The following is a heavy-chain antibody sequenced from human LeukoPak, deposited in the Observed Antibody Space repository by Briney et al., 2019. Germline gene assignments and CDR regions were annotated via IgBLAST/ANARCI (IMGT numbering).Heavy chain of an antibody. J-gene: IGHJ3*02. Sequence: GGSLRLSCAASXXXXSSNYMSWVRXAPXXXXXXXGRIKSKTDGGTTDYAAPVKGRFTISRDDSKNTLYLQMNSLKTEDTAVYYCTSGDAAGGFDIWGQGTMVTVSS. D-gene: IGHD6-13*01. V-gene: IGHV3-15*01. CDR2: IKSKTDGGTT. CDR1: XXXXSSNY. CDR3: TSGDAAGGFDI.